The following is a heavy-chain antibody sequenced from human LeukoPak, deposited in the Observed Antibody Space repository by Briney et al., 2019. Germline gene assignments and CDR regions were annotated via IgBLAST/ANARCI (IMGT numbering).Heavy chain of an antibody. J-gene: IGHJ4*02. CDR1: GFTFTSSV. V-gene: IGHV1-58*01. CDR3: AADGAKYCSGGSCSEFWDY. Sequence: SLKVSCKASGFTFTSSVVQWVRQTRGQRLEWIGWIVVGSGNTNYAQKFQEKVTITRDMSTSTTYMELSSLRSEDTAVYYCAADGAKYCSGGSCSEFWDYWGQGTLVTVSS. D-gene: IGHD2-15*01. CDR2: IVVGSGNT.